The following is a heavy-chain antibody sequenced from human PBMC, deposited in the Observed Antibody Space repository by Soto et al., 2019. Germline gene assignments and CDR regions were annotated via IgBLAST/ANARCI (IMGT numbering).Heavy chain of an antibody. CDR3: AREGDVPYYYYGMDV. V-gene: IGHV1-18*01. D-gene: IGHD2-21*02. Sequence: QVQLVQSGGEVKKPGASVKVSCKASGYTFTSYGISWVRQAPGQGLEWMGWISGYNGKPNYAQKVQDRVTMTTDTSTSTVYMELRSLRSDDTAVYYCAREGDVPYYYYGMDVWGQGTTVTVSS. CDR2: ISGYNGKP. J-gene: IGHJ6*02. CDR1: GYTFTSYG.